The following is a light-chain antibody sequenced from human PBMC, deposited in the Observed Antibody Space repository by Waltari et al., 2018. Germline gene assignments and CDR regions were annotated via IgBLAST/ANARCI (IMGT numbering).Light chain of an antibody. V-gene: IGKV1-9*01. CDR3: QQLNSIPIT. CDR2: AAS. J-gene: IGKJ5*01. CDR1: QGISSY. Sequence: IQLTQSPSSLSASVGDRVTITCRASQGISSYLAWYQQKPGNAPKLLIYAASTLQSGVPSRFSGSGSGTDFTITISSRQPEDFATYYCQQLNSIPITFGQGTRLEIK.